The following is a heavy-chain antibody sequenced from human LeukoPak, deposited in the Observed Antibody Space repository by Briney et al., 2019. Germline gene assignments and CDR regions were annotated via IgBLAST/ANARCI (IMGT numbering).Heavy chain of an antibody. CDR1: GYTFTSYY. Sequence: ASVKVSCKASGYTFTSYYMHWVRQAPGQGLEWMGIINPSGGSTSYAQKSQGRVTMTRDMSTSTVYMELSSLRSEDTAVYYCARETYYYGSGSSEHAFDIWGQGTMVTVSS. CDR3: ARETYYYGSGSSEHAFDI. V-gene: IGHV1-46*01. CDR2: INPSGGST. J-gene: IGHJ3*02. D-gene: IGHD3-10*01.